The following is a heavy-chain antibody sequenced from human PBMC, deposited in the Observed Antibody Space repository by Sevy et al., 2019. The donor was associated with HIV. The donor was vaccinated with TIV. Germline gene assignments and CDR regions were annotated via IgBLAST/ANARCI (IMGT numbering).Heavy chain of an antibody. CDR1: GYSFTTYS. V-gene: IGHV1-2*06. J-gene: IGHJ4*02. Sequence: ASVKVSCEASGYSFTTYSIHWVRHATGQGLEWMGRINLNTGRTNTAQKFQGRVTMTRDTSINTAYMELSSLRSDDTAVYYCAKGVIIPAQGHFDYWGQGTLVTVSS. CDR3: AKGVIIPAQGHFDY. CDR2: INLNTGRT. D-gene: IGHD3-10*01.